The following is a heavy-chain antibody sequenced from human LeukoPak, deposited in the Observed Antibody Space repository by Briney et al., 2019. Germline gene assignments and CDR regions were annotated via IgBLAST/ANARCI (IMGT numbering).Heavy chain of an antibody. V-gene: IGHV5-51*01. D-gene: IGHD1-26*01. J-gene: IGHJ3*02. CDR2: IYPGDSDT. CDR3: ARQRVRFKWELRSLDAFDI. Sequence: GESLKNSCKGSGYSFTSYWIGWVRQMPGKGLEWMGIIYPGDSDTRYSPSFQGQVTISADKSISTAYLQWSSLKASDTAMYYCARQRVRFKWELRSLDAFDIWGQGTMVTVSS. CDR1: GYSFTSYW.